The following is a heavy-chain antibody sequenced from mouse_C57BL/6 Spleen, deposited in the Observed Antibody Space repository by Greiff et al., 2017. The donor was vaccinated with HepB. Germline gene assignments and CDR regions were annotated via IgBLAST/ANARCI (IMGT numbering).Heavy chain of an antibody. D-gene: IGHD3-2*02. Sequence: VKLQQPGAELVRPGSSVKLSCKASGYTFTSYWMHWVKQRPIQGLEWIGNIDPSDSETHYNQKFKDKATLTVDKSSSTAYMQLSSLTSEDSAVYYCARGPDSSGQGAWFAYWGQGTLVTVSA. CDR2: IDPSDSET. V-gene: IGHV1-52*01. CDR3: ARGPDSSGQGAWFAY. CDR1: GYTFTSYW. J-gene: IGHJ3*01.